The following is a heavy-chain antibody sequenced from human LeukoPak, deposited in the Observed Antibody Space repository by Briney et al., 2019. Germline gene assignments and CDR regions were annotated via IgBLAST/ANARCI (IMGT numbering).Heavy chain of an antibody. CDR3: AREGYCSGGSCYSHIDY. J-gene: IGHJ4*02. Sequence: SETLSLTCAVYGGSFSGYYWSWIRQPPGKGLEWIGYIYYSGSTNYNPSLKSRVTISVDTSKNQFSLKLSSVTAADTAVYYCAREGYCSGGSCYSHIDYWGQGTLVTVSS. V-gene: IGHV4-59*01. CDR1: GGSFSGYY. D-gene: IGHD2-15*01. CDR2: IYYSGST.